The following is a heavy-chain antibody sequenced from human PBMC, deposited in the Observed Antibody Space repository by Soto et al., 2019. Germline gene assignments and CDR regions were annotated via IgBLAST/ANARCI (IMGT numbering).Heavy chain of an antibody. J-gene: IGHJ5*02. CDR3: ARDPSLHPYSSRGGGLDP. CDR1: GYTFTTYG. D-gene: IGHD6-13*01. CDR2: ISADDGET. Sequence: QVQLVQSGTEVKKPGASVKVSCKASGYTFTTYGISWVRQAPGQGLEWMGWISADDGETSYAQKFQDRVTMTTDTNTRTASMELRSLKSDDTAVYYCARDPSLHPYSSRGGGLDPWGQGTLVTVSS. V-gene: IGHV1-18*01.